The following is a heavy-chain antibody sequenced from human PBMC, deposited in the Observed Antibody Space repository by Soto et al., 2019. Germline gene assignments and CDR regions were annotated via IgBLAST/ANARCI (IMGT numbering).Heavy chain of an antibody. J-gene: IGHJ4*02. CDR2: IGGSGATT. D-gene: IGHD6-13*01. Sequence: EVQLLESGGGLVQPGGSLRLSCAASGFTFSSFAMSWVRQAPGKGLQWVSAIGGSGATTYYADSVKGRFTISRDNSKSTLYLQMNSLRAEDTAIYYCAKAIPATGIFYWGQGTLVAVSS. V-gene: IGHV3-23*01. CDR3: AKAIPATGIFY. CDR1: GFTFSSFA.